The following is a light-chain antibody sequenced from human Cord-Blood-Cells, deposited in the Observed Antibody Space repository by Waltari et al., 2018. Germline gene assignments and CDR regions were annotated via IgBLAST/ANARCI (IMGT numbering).Light chain of an antibody. V-gene: IGLV2-23*01. Sequence: QSALTQPASVSGSPGQSITISCTGPRSDVGSYNLFSWYQQHPGKAPKLMIYEGSKRPSGVSNRFSGSKSGNTASLTISGLQAEDEADYYCCSYAGSSTLFGGGTKLTVL. J-gene: IGLJ2*01. CDR3: CSYAGSSTL. CDR1: RSDVGSYNL. CDR2: EGS.